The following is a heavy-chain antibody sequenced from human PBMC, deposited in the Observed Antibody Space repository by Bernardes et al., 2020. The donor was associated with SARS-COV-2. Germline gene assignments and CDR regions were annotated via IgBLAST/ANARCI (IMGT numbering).Heavy chain of an antibody. J-gene: IGHJ4*02. CDR2: ISYDGSAK. Sequence: GGSLRLSCAASGFSFRSYAMHWVRQAPGRGLEWVALISYDGSAKYYADSVQGRFTMSRDNSKNTVDLQMNSLRPEDTAVYYCAKDLGLFDGSGYYYGATDYWGPGTLVTVSS. D-gene: IGHD3-22*01. V-gene: IGHV3-30*18. CDR3: AKDLGLFDGSGYYYGATDY. CDR1: GFSFRSYA.